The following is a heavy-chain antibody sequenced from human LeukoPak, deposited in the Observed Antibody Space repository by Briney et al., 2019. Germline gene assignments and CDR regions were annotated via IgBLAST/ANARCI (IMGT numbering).Heavy chain of an antibody. D-gene: IGHD4-17*01. CDR1: GGSFSGYY. J-gene: IGHJ4*02. Sequence: SETLSLTCAVYGGSFSGYYWSWIRPPPGKGLEWIGEINHSGSTNYNPSLKSRVTISVDTSKNQFSLKLSSVTAADTAVYYCALRGTVPYYFDYWGQGTLVTVSS. V-gene: IGHV4-34*01. CDR3: ALRGTVPYYFDY. CDR2: INHSGST.